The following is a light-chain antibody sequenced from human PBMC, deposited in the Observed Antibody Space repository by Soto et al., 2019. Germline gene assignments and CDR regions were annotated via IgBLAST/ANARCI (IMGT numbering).Light chain of an antibody. CDR3: QHYDHLPLS. CDR1: QGINNY. Sequence: DLQMTQSPSSLSASVGDRVTITCQASQGINNYLNWYQQKPGKAPELLIYDSSSLKTGVPSRFSGSGSETDFTLTIRSLQPDDVATYYCQHYDHLPLSFGGGTKIEIK. V-gene: IGKV1-33*01. CDR2: DSS. J-gene: IGKJ4*01.